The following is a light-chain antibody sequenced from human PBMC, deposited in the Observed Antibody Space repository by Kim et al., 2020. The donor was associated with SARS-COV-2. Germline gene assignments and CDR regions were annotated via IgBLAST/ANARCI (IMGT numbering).Light chain of an antibody. CDR3: LSYTSSASYV. CDR2: GVS. V-gene: IGLV2-14*03. CDR1: SSDIGTYNS. J-gene: IGLJ1*01. Sequence: GQSVTISCTGTSSDIGTYNSVSWYQQHPGKAPKLMIYGVSNRPAGVANRFSGSKSGNTASLAISGLQAEDEADYYCLSYTSSASYVFGAGTKVTVL.